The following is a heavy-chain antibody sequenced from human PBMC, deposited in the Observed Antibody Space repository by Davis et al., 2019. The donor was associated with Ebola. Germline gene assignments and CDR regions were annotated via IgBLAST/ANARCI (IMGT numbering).Heavy chain of an antibody. Sequence: PSETLSLTCTVSGDSISSYYWSWIRQSPGGTLEWIAYISHSGSTNTNPSLKSRVTMSVDTSKNQFSLKLSSVTAADTAVYYCARVPGGSHFPKYFDYWGQGTLVTVSS. J-gene: IGHJ4*02. CDR1: GDSISSYY. CDR3: ARVPGGSHFPKYFDY. CDR2: ISHSGST. D-gene: IGHD1-26*01. V-gene: IGHV4-59*08.